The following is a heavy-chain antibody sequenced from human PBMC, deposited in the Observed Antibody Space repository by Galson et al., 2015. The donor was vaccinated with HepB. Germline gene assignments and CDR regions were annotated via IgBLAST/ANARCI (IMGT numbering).Heavy chain of an antibody. CDR2: ISAYNGKT. D-gene: IGHD4-17*01. V-gene: IGHV1-18*01. CDR1: GYTFPNYG. J-gene: IGHJ4*02. Sequence: SVKVSCKASGYTFPNYGISWVRQAPGQGLEWMGWISAYNGKTNYAQRLQGRVTMTTDTSTNTVYMELRSLRSDDTAVYYCARETSYGDSSLFYWGQGTLVAVSS. CDR3: ARETSYGDSSLFY.